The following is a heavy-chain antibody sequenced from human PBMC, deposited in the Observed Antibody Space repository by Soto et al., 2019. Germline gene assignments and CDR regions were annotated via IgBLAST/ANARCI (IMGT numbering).Heavy chain of an antibody. Sequence: GGSLRLSCAASGFTFSSYSMNWVRQAPGKGLEWVSSISSSSSYIYYADSVKGRFTISRDNAKNSLYLQMNSLRAEDTAVYYCARGTLVATIKWNDAFDIWGQXTMVTVSS. CDR2: ISSSSSYI. CDR3: ARGTLVATIKWNDAFDI. D-gene: IGHD5-12*01. CDR1: GFTFSSYS. J-gene: IGHJ3*02. V-gene: IGHV3-21*01.